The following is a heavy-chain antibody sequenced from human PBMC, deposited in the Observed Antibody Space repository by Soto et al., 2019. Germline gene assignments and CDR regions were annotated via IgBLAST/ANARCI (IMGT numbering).Heavy chain of an antibody. Sequence: ASVKVSCKASGYTFTSYGISWVRQAPGQGLEWMGWISAYNGNTNYAQKLQGRVTMTTDTSTSTAYMELRSLRSDDTAVYYCASFLVGARGIDAFDIWGQGTMVTVSS. D-gene: IGHD1-26*01. V-gene: IGHV1-18*04. CDR2: ISAYNGNT. CDR3: ASFLVGARGIDAFDI. CDR1: GYTFTSYG. J-gene: IGHJ3*02.